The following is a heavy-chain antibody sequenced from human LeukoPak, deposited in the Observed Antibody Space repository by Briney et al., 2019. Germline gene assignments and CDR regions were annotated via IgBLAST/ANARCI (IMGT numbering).Heavy chain of an antibody. CDR1: GCTFTSYD. D-gene: IGHD3-16*02. CDR3: ARGPGEDYVWGSYRYSYYYYMDV. V-gene: IGHV1-8*01. J-gene: IGHJ6*03. CDR2: MNPNSGNT. Sequence: ASVKVSCKASGCTFTSYDINWVRQATGQGLEWMGWMNPNSGNTGYAQKFQGRVTMTRNTSISTAHMELSSLRSEDTAVYYCARGPGEDYVWGSYRYSYYYYMDVWGKGTTVTISS.